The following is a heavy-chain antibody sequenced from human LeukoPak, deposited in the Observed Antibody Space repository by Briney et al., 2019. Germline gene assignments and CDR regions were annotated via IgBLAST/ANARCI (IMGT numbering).Heavy chain of an antibody. Sequence: PSETLSLTCAVYGESSFSSYYWSWIHQTPGGAQEWIGEINHSGYTNYNPSLKSRVTLSIDTSKNQFSLRLNSVTAADTAVYYCSRQVVGNDYWGQGTLVTVSS. D-gene: IGHD3-22*01. J-gene: IGHJ4*02. CDR3: SRQVVGNDY. CDR2: INHSGYT. CDR1: GESSFSSYY. V-gene: IGHV4-34*01.